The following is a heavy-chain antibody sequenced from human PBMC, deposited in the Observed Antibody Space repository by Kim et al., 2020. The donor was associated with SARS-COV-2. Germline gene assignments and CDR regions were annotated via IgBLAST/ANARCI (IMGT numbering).Heavy chain of an antibody. CDR2: KYYSGRT. CDR3: ARQGFTSLGLDV. Sequence: SETLSLTCTVSGGSISSNSHYWGWIRQPPGKGLEWIGSKYYSGRTHYNPSLKSRITISVDRSKNQFSLNLSSVTAADTAVYYCARQGFTSLGLDVWGQGTTVTISS. D-gene: IGHD2-2*01. J-gene: IGHJ6*02. V-gene: IGHV4-39*01. CDR1: GGSISSNSHY.